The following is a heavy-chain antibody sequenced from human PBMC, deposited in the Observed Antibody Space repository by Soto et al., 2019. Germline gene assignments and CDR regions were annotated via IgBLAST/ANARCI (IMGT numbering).Heavy chain of an antibody. V-gene: IGHV5-51*07. D-gene: IGHD2-2*01. J-gene: IGHJ5*02. CDR1: RYRSTSYW. CDR3: ARRTRHKPGPSNGFDP. CDR2: IYPGDSDT. Sequence: MTESRKGLRYRSTSYWRGRVHQKPGKGLEWMGIIYPGDSDTRYSPSFQGQVTISADKSISTAYLQWSSLKASDTAMYYCARRTRHKPGPSNGFDPWGQRTVVTVYS.